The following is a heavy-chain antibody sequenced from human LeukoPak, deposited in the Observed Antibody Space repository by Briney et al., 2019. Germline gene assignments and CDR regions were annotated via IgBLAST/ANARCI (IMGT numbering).Heavy chain of an antibody. CDR3: GRHADCPGTNCYDRHLDY. CDR2: MYDSGSA. Sequence: PETLSLTCTVSGGSISSYSWSWIRQPPGKGLEWIGYMYDSGSANYNPSLKSRVTISVDTSQSQFSLKLSSVTAADTAMYYCGRHADCPGTNCYDRHLDYWGQGTLVTVSS. J-gene: IGHJ4*02. D-gene: IGHD2-8*02. V-gene: IGHV4-59*01. CDR1: GGSISSYS.